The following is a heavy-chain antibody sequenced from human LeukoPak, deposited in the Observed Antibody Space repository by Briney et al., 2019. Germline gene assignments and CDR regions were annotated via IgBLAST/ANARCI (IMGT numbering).Heavy chain of an antibody. CDR1: GGSISSSSYY. CDR2: IYYSGST. J-gene: IGHJ6*02. D-gene: IGHD3-22*01. CDR3: AGDGYYYDSSGLRGSYGMDV. V-gene: IGHV4-39*02. Sequence: SETLSLTCTVSGGSISSSSYYWGWIRQPPGKGLEWIGSIYYSGSTYYNPSLKSRVTISVDTSKNQFSLKLSSVTAADTAVYYCAGDGYYYDSSGLRGSYGMDVWGQGTTVTVSS.